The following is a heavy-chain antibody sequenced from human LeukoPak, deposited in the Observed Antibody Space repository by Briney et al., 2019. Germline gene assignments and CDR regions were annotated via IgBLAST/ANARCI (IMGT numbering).Heavy chain of an antibody. CDR2: ISWNSGSI. CDR3: AKDIGFKPAAYYYYYGMDV. Sequence: PGGSLRLSCAASGFTFDDYAMHWVRQAPGKGLEWVSGISWNSGSIGYADSVKGRLTISRDNAKNSLYLQMNSLRAEDTALYYCAKDIGFKPAAYYYYYGMDVWGQRTTVTVSS. D-gene: IGHD2-2*01. CDR1: GFTFDDYA. J-gene: IGHJ6*02. V-gene: IGHV3-9*01.